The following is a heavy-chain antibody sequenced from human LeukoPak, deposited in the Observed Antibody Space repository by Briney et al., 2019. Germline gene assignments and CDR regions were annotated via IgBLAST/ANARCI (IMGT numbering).Heavy chain of an antibody. V-gene: IGHV4-4*02. CDR3: ARDRRDGYNENYFDY. CDR1: GGSISSSNW. D-gene: IGHD5-24*01. Sequence: TLSLTCAVSGGSISSSNWWSWVRQPPGKGLEWIGEIYHSGSTNYNPSLKSRVTISVDKSKNQFSLKLSSVTAADTAVYYCARDRRDGYNENYFDYWGQGTLVTVSS. J-gene: IGHJ4*02. CDR2: IYHSGST.